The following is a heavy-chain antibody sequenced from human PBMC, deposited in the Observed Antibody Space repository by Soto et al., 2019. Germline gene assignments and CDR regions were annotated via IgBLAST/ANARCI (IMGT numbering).Heavy chain of an antibody. CDR3: TRASSLDFDF. V-gene: IGHV3-30-3*01. D-gene: IGHD3-16*01. CDR1: EFSFSSYA. CDR2: ISFDGNII. J-gene: IGHJ4*02. Sequence: GGSLRLSCAASEFSFSSYAMHWIRQAPGKGLEWVAVISFDGNIIHYADSVKGRFIISRDDSKSIAYLQMNSLRTEDTALYYCTRASSLDFDFWGQGTLVTVSS.